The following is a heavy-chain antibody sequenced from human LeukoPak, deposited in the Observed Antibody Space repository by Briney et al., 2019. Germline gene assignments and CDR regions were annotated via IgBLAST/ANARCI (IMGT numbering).Heavy chain of an antibody. Sequence: GGSLRLSCATSGFTFSSYAMSWVRQAPGKGLEWVSVIYSGGSTYYADSVKGRFTISRDNSKNTLYLQMNSLRAEDTAVYYCARGPPFPFDYWGQGTLVTVSS. CDR2: IYSGGST. V-gene: IGHV3-53*01. J-gene: IGHJ4*02. CDR1: GFTFSSYA. CDR3: ARGPPFPFDY.